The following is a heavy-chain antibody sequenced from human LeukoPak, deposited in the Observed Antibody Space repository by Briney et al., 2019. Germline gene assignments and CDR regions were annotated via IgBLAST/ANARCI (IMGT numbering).Heavy chain of an antibody. CDR3: VKSDCGSDGCKLLSY. J-gene: IGHJ4*02. V-gene: IGHV3-23*01. CDR2: INGSGDAT. D-gene: IGHD3-10*02. Sequence: PGGSLRLSCAASGFTFSSYAMSWVRQAPGKGLEWVSSINGSGDATKYADSVMGRFTISRDNSKNTVSLQMNYLRAEDTAVYYCVKSDCGSDGCKLLSYWGQGTLVIASS. CDR1: GFTFSSYA.